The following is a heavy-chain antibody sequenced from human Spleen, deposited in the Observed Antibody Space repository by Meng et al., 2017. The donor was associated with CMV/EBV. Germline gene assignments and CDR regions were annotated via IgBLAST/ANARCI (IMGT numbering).Heavy chain of an antibody. V-gene: IGHV1-2*02. Sequence: ASVKVSCKASGYTFTGYYMHWVRQAPGQGLEWMGWSNPNSGGTNYAQKFQGRVTMTRDTSIRTAYMELGSLRSEDTAVYYCAREASGWYWFDPWGQGTLVTVSS. CDR3: AREASGWYWFDP. CDR1: GYTFTGYY. D-gene: IGHD6-19*01. J-gene: IGHJ5*02. CDR2: SNPNSGGT.